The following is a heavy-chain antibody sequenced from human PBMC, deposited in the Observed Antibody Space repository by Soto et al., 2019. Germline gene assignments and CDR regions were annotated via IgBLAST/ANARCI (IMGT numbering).Heavy chain of an antibody. D-gene: IGHD2-15*01. Sequence: SETLSLTCTVSGGSISSGGFYWSWIRQHPGKDLEWIGYIYYSGNTYYNPSLKSRLTISVDRSKNQFSLKLSSVTAADTAVYYCARDGGCSGGSCYSFDPSGQGTLVTVSS. CDR3: ARDGGCSGGSCYSFDP. CDR2: IYYSGNT. V-gene: IGHV4-31*03. J-gene: IGHJ5*01. CDR1: GGSISSGGFY.